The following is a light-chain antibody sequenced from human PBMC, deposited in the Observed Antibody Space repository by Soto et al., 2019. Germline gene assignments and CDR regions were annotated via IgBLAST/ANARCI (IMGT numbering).Light chain of an antibody. CDR3: AVWDDSLNGWV. V-gene: IGLV1-44*01. J-gene: IGLJ3*02. Sequence: QSVLTQPPSASGTPGQRVTISCSGSRSNIGSNTVNWYQHLPGTAPKLLIYSNNQWPSGVPDRFSGSKSGTSASLAISGVQYEDEADYYCAVWDDSLNGWVFGGGTKLTVL. CDR1: RSNIGSNT. CDR2: SNN.